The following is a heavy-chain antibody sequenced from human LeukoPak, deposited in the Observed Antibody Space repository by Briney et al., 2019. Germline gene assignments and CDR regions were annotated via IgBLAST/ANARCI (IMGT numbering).Heavy chain of an antibody. V-gene: IGHV4-39*07. CDR2: IYYNGDT. D-gene: IGHD1-1*01. CDR3: ARERLSYDYMDA. Sequence: PSETLSLTCTVSGGSLGSSTYYWVWIRQPPGKGLEWIGSIYYNGDTYYSPSLQSRVSISVATSKHQFSLKLSSVTAADTAVYYCARERLSYDYMDAWGKGTTVTVSS. J-gene: IGHJ6*03. CDR1: GGSLGSSTYY.